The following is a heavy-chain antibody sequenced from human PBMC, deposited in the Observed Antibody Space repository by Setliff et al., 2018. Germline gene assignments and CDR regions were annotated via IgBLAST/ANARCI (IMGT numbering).Heavy chain of an antibody. CDR1: GYTFTSYY. D-gene: IGHD6-13*01. CDR2: INPSGGST. V-gene: IGHV1-46*01. Sequence: ASVKVSCKASGYTFTSYYMHWVRQAPGQGLEWMGTINPSGGSTSYAQKFQGRVTMTRDTSISTAYMELSSLRSEDTAVYYCARRRSSSWYRPYYGMDVWGQGTTVTVSS. CDR3: ARRRSSSWYRPYYGMDV. J-gene: IGHJ6*02.